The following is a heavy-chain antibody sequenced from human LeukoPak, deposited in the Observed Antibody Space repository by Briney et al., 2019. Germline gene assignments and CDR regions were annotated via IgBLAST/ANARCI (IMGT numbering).Heavy chain of an antibody. CDR1: GGTFSSYA. Sequence: SVKVSCKASGGTFSSYAISWVRQAPGQGLEWMGGIIPIFGTANYAQKFQGRVTITTDESTSTAYVELSSLRSEDTAVYYCARTYYYDSSGYYWGTYYFDYWGQGTLVTVSS. D-gene: IGHD3-22*01. V-gene: IGHV1-69*05. CDR2: IIPIFGTA. J-gene: IGHJ4*02. CDR3: ARTYYYDSSGYYWGTYYFDY.